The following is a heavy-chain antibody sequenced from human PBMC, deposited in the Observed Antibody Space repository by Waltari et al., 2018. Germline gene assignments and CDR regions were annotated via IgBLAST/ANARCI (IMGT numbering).Heavy chain of an antibody. Sequence: QVQLVQSGAEVKKTGALVKVSCKASGYTFTGYYMHWVRQAPGQGLEWMGRINPNSGGTNYAQKFQGRVTMTRDTSISTAYMELSRLRSDDTAVYYCARDQGMGFLTKATDYWGQGTLVTVSS. D-gene: IGHD3-3*01. CDR3: ARDQGMGFLTKATDY. J-gene: IGHJ4*02. V-gene: IGHV1-2*06. CDR1: GYTFTGYY. CDR2: INPNSGGT.